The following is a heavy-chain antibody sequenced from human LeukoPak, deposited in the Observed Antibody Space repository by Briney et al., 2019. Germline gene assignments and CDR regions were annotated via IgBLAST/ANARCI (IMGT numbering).Heavy chain of an antibody. J-gene: IGHJ4*02. CDR1: GYTFTSYY. CDR2: ISAYNGNT. D-gene: IGHD3-22*01. Sequence: GASVKVSCKASGYTFTSYYMHWVRQAPGQGLEWMGWISAYNGNTNYAQKLQGRVTMTTDTSTSTAYMELRSLRSDDTAVYYCARDKGTYYYYDSSGYYPFDYWGQGTLVTVSS. V-gene: IGHV1-18*04. CDR3: ARDKGTYYYYDSSGYYPFDY.